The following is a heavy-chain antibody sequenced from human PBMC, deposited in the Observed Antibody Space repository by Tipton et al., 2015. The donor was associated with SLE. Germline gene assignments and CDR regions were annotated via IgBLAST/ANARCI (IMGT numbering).Heavy chain of an antibody. CDR3: ARAPRLKITTGTHDAFDV. CDR1: GGSISSHY. CDR2: IFYSGTT. D-gene: IGHD1/OR15-1a*01. Sequence: TLSLTCTVSGGSISSHYWSWFRQSPGRGLEWIGFIFYSGTTNYSPSLRSRVTLSLDMSKKQISLKMISVTAADTAVYYCARAPRLKITTGTHDAFDVGGQGKMVTVSS. V-gene: IGHV4-59*11. J-gene: IGHJ3*01.